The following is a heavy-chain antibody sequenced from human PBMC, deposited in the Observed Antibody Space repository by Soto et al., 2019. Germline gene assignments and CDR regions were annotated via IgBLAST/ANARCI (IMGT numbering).Heavy chain of an antibody. CDR2: XSYXXTXX. J-gene: IGHJ4*02. D-gene: IGHD3-3*01. CDR1: GFTFRNYG. V-gene: IGHV3-30*03. CDR3: ARDRALYDSVGPDY. Sequence: PGGSLRLCCTASGFTFRNYGMYWVRPAPGKGLEWVAVXSYXXTXXXXXDXXXGRFTISRDNSKKTVFLQMNTLGVDDTALYYCARDRALYDSVGPDYWGRGVVVTVSS.